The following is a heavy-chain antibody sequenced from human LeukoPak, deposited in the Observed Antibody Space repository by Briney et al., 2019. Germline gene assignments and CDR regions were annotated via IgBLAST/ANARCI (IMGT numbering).Heavy chain of an antibody. Sequence: GGSLRLSCSASGFTFSSYDMHWVRQVTGKGLEWVSAIDTVGDTYYLGSVKGRFIISRENAKNSLYLQLNSLRAGDTAVYYCARERMDDSSGKALQYLDYWGQGTLVTVSS. CDR3: ARERMDDSSGKALQYLDY. CDR2: IDTVGDT. D-gene: IGHD3-22*01. V-gene: IGHV3-13*04. J-gene: IGHJ4*02. CDR1: GFTFSSYD.